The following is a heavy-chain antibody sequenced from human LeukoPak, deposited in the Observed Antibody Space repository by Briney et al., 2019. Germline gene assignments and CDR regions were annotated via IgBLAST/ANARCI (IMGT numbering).Heavy chain of an antibody. CDR2: ISYDGSNK. V-gene: IGHV3-30-3*01. D-gene: IGHD5-18*01. CDR1: GFTFSSYA. CDR3: AREASYGPFDY. Sequence: GGSLRLSCAASGFTFSSYAMHWVRQAPGKALEWVAVISYDGSNKYYADSVKGRFTISRDNSKNTLYLQMNSLRAEDTAVYYCAREASYGPFDYWGQGTLVTVSS. J-gene: IGHJ4*02.